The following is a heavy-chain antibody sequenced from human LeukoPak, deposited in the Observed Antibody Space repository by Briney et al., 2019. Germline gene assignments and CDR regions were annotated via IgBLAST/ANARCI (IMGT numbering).Heavy chain of an antibody. V-gene: IGHV4-4*07. CDR2: IYNIGST. J-gene: IGHJ6*03. CDR1: AGSTCSIH. CDR3: ERDSERPPYYYYYMDV. D-gene: IGHD3-10*01. Sequence: SETLSLTSNVYAGSTCSIHWGWNRQPAGKGLEWVGRIYNIGSTNYNPSLKSRVFISVDKSKNLLSLKLISVTAADTAVYFCERDSERPPYYYYYMDVWGRGTTVTVSS.